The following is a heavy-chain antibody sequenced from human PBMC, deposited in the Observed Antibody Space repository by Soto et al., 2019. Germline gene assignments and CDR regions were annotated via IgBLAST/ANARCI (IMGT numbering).Heavy chain of an antibody. Sequence: SVKVSCKASGGTFSSYAISWVRQAPGQGLEWMGGIIPIFGTANYAQKFQGRVTITADESTSTAYMELSSLRSEDMAVYYCATTYSSSWYYYGMDVWGQGTTVTVSS. CDR3: ATTYSSSWYYYGMDV. CDR1: GGTFSSYA. D-gene: IGHD6-13*01. CDR2: IIPIFGTA. V-gene: IGHV1-69*13. J-gene: IGHJ6*02.